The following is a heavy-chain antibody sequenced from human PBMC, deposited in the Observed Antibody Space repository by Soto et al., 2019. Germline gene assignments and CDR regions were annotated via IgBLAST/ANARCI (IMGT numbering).Heavy chain of an antibody. Sequence: QVQLVQSGAEVKKPGASVMVSCKASGYTFSSYAMHWVRQAPGQRLERMGWINAGNGYTKYSQKFQSRVSITRDTSASTVYMQLSSLRSEDTAVYYCARAGDDCSTTSCYMIEDWGQGTLVTVSS. V-gene: IGHV1-3*01. D-gene: IGHD2-2*02. CDR2: INAGNGYT. CDR1: GYTFSSYA. CDR3: ARAGDDCSTTSCYMIED. J-gene: IGHJ4*02.